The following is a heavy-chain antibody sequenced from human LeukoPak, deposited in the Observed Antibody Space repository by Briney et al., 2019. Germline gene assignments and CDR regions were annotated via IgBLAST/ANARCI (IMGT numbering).Heavy chain of an antibody. J-gene: IGHJ4*02. D-gene: IGHD6-19*01. CDR2: ISGGGGST. V-gene: IGHV3-23*01. Sequence: GGSLRLSCAASGFTFNNYAMTWVRQAPGKGLEWVSAISGGGGSTYYADSVKGRFTISRDNSKNTLYLQMNSLRAEDTAVYYCAKESGLSGYSSGWYSTGLDYWGQGTLVTVSS. CDR1: GFTFNNYA. CDR3: AKESGLSGYSSGWYSTGLDY.